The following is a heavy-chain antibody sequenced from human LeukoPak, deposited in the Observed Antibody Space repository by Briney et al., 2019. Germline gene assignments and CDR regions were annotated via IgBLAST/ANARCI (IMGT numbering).Heavy chain of an antibody. CDR1: GGSISSYY. V-gene: IGHV4-59*01. CDR3: ARENGDYFHYYYGMDV. Sequence: SETLSLTCTVSGGSISSYYWSWIRQPPGRGLEWIGYIYYSGSTNYNPSLKSRVTISVDTSKNQFSLKLSSVTAADTAVYYCARENGDYFHYYYGMDVWGQGPRSPSP. D-gene: IGHD4-17*01. J-gene: IGHJ6*02. CDR2: IYYSGST.